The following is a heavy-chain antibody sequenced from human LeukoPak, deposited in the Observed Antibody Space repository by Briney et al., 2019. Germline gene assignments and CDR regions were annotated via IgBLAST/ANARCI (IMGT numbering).Heavy chain of an antibody. CDR2: IYTSGST. Sequence: SETLSLTCTVSGGSISSYYWSWIRQPAGKGLEWIGRIYTSGSTNYNPSLKSRVTISVDTSKNQFSLNLASLTAADTAVYYCARRPIVGSKGFYFDPWGPGTLVTVSS. D-gene: IGHD1-26*01. CDR3: ARRPIVGSKGFYFDP. J-gene: IGHJ5*02. CDR1: GGSISSYY. V-gene: IGHV4-4*07.